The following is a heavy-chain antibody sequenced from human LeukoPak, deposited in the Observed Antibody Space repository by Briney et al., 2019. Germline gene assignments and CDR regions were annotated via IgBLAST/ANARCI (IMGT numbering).Heavy chain of an antibody. D-gene: IGHD3-10*01. J-gene: IGHJ4*02. CDR2: INAGNGNT. CDR1: GYTFTSYA. V-gene: IGHV1-3*01. CDR3: ARGLNRGVSLYYFDS. Sequence: ASVKVSCKASGYTFTSYAMHWVRQAPGRRLEWMGWINAGNGNTKYSQKFQGRVTITRDTSASTAYMEVRSLRSDDTAVYYCARGLNRGVSLYYFDSWGQGTLVTDSS.